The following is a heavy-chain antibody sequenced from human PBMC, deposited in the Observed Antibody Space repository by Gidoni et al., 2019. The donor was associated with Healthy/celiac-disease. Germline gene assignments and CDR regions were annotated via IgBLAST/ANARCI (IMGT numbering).Heavy chain of an antibody. Sequence: EVQLVESGGGLVKPGGSLRLSCAASGFTFSSYSMNWVRQAPGKGLGLVSSISSSSSYIYYADSVKGRFTISRDNAKNSLYLQMNSLRAEDTAVYYCARSGIAVAGSIDYWGQGTLVTVSS. V-gene: IGHV3-21*01. D-gene: IGHD6-19*01. CDR2: ISSSSSYI. J-gene: IGHJ4*02. CDR3: ARSGIAVAGSIDY. CDR1: GFTFSSYS.